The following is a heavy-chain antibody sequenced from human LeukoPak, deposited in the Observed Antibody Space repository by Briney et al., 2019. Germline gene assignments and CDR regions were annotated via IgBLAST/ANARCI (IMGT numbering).Heavy chain of an antibody. Sequence: SETLSLTCTVSGGSISSSSYYWGWIRRPPGKGLEWIGSIYYSGSTYYNPSLKSRVTISVDTSKNQFSLKLSSVTAADTAVYYCARGTRDGYNTIWFDPWGQGTLVTVSS. CDR3: ARGTRDGYNTIWFDP. CDR2: IYYSGST. J-gene: IGHJ5*02. V-gene: IGHV4-39*01. CDR1: GGSISSSSYY. D-gene: IGHD5-24*01.